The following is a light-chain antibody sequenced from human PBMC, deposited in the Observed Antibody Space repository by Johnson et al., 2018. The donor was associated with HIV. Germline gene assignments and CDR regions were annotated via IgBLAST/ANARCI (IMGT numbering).Light chain of an antibody. J-gene: IGLJ1*01. CDR2: DNN. CDR3: GTWDSSLRDGF. CDR1: SSNIGNNY. V-gene: IGLV1-51*01. Sequence: QSVLTQPPSVSAAPGQKVTISCSGSSSNIGNNYVSWYQQIPGTAPKLLIYDNNKRPSGIPDRFSGSKSATSATLGITGLQTGDEADYYCGTWDSSLRDGFFGTGTKVTVL.